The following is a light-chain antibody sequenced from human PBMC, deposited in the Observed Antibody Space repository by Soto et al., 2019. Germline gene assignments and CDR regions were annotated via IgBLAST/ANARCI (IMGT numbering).Light chain of an antibody. J-gene: IGLJ2*01. V-gene: IGLV2-14*01. CDR2: EVS. CDR3: SSYTYISTLGVV. Sequence: QSALTQPASVSGSPGQSITISCTGTSSDVGGYNYVSWYQQHPGKAPKLTIYEVSNRPSGVSTRFSGSKSGNTASLTISGLQAEDEADYYCSSYTYISTLGVVFGGGTEVTVL. CDR1: SSDVGGYNY.